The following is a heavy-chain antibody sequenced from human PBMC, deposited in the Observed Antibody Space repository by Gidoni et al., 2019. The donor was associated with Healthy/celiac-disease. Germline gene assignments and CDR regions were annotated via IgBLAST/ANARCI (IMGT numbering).Heavy chain of an antibody. Sequence: QVQLVQSGAEVKKPGSSVKVSCKASGGTFSSYAISWVRQAPGQGLEWMGGIIPIFGTANYAQKFQGRVTITADESTSTAYMELSSLRSEDTAVYYCARSENCSSTSCWELFDYWGQGTLVTVSS. CDR3: ARSENCSSTSCWELFDY. CDR2: IIPIFGTA. J-gene: IGHJ4*02. D-gene: IGHD2-2*01. V-gene: IGHV1-69*01. CDR1: GGTFSSYA.